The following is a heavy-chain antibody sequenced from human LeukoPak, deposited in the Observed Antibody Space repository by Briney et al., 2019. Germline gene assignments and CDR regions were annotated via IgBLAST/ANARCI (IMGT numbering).Heavy chain of an antibody. CDR2: ITSKAYSVTT. CDR1: GFTFGDYA. CDR3: TRTRWATGTITDY. J-gene: IGHJ4*02. Sequence: GGSLRLSCTASGFTFGDYAMSWFRQAPGKGLEWVGFITSKAYSVTTEYAASVKGRFIISRDDSNSIAYLQMTSLKTEDTALYFCTRTRWATGTITDYWGQGTLVTVSS. D-gene: IGHD1-1*01. V-gene: IGHV3-49*03.